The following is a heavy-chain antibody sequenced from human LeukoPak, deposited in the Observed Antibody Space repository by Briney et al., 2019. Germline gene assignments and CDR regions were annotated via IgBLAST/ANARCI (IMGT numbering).Heavy chain of an antibody. V-gene: IGHV3-23*01. CDR3: ARDSHDFWSGYYSYYFDY. Sequence: ETLSLTCAVSGGSISSSNWWSWVRQFPGKGLEWVSGISGTGGNTYYADSVRGRFTISRDNSKNMLYLQMNSLRAEDTAVYYCARDSHDFWSGYYSYYFDYWGQGTLVTVSS. CDR2: ISGTGGNT. J-gene: IGHJ4*02. D-gene: IGHD3-3*01. CDR1: GGSISSSN.